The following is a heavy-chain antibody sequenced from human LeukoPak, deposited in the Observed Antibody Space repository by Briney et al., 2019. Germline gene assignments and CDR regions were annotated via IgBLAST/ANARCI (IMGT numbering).Heavy chain of an antibody. CDR1: GFTFSYYY. V-gene: IGHV3-11*01. J-gene: IGHJ4*02. CDR2: IGSSGERI. Sequence: PGGSLRLSCAASGFTFSYYYMGWIRQAPGKGLEWVSYIGSSGERIYYTDSVKGRFTISRDNAKSSLYLELNSLRADDTAVYYCAREVGGINGWVDYWGQGTLVIVSS. CDR3: AREVGGINGWVDY. D-gene: IGHD3-16*01.